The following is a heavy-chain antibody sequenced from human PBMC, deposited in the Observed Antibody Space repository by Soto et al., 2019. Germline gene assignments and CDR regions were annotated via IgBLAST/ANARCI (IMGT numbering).Heavy chain of an antibody. D-gene: IGHD6-13*01. CDR2: INADGSTT. CDR3: GRDSNRQPDF. Sequence: EVQLVESGGDLVQPGGSLRLSCAASGFSFSPRWIHWVRQAPGKGLVWVSYINADGSTTNYADSVKGRFTISRDNAKNTVYLEMNSLRAEDTAIYYCGRDSNRQPDFWGQGTLVTVSS. J-gene: IGHJ4*02. V-gene: IGHV3-74*01. CDR1: GFSFSPRW.